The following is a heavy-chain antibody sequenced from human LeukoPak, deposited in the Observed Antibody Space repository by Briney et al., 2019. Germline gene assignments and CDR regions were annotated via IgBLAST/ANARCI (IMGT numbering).Heavy chain of an antibody. CDR3: ARVRYCSSTSCLGYYYYYGMDV. V-gene: IGHV4-31*03. D-gene: IGHD2-2*01. Sequence: PSQTLSLTCTVSGGSISSGGYYWSWIRQHPRKGLEWIGYIYYSGSTYYNPSLKSRVTISVDTSKNRFSLKLSSVTAADTAVYYCARVRYCSSTSCLGYYYYYGMDVWGQGTTVTVSS. J-gene: IGHJ6*02. CDR2: IYYSGST. CDR1: GGSISSGGYY.